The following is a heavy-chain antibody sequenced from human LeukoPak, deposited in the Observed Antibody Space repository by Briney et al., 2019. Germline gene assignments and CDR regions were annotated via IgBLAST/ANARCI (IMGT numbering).Heavy chain of an antibody. D-gene: IGHD6-19*01. CDR1: GFTFSSYG. CDR2: IWYDGTKK. V-gene: IGHV3-33*01. Sequence: PGGSLRLPCAASGFTFSSYGMHWVRQAPGKGLEWVAIIWYDGTKKYYADSVKGRFTISRDNSKNTLFLQMTSLRAEDTAVYYCARDLHSSGWHVGSAGYWGQGTLVTVSS. J-gene: IGHJ4*02. CDR3: ARDLHSSGWHVGSAGY.